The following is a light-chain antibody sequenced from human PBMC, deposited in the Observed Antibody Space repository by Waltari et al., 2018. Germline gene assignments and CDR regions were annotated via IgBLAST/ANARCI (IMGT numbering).Light chain of an antibody. CDR1: QSVLYSSNNKNY. Sequence: DIVMTQSPDSLAVSLGERATINCKSSQSVLYSSNNKNYLAWYQQKPGQPPKLIIYWASTRESGVPDRSSGSESGTDFPLTISSLQAEDVAVYYCQQHYGTPRTFGQGTKLEIK. V-gene: IGKV4-1*01. CDR3: QQHYGTPRT. CDR2: WAS. J-gene: IGKJ2*01.